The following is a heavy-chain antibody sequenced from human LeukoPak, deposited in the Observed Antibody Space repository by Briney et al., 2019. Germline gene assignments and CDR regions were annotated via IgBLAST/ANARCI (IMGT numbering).Heavy chain of an antibody. V-gene: IGHV4-39*07. CDR2: IYYSGST. CDR1: GGSISSSSYY. Sequence: SETLSLTCTVSGGSISSSSYYWGWIRQPPGKGLEWIGSIYYSGSTYYNPSLKSRVTISVDTSKNQFSLKLSSVTAADTAVYYCARGISSGWSRAIGYWGQGTLVTVSS. J-gene: IGHJ4*02. D-gene: IGHD6-19*01. CDR3: ARGISSGWSRAIGY.